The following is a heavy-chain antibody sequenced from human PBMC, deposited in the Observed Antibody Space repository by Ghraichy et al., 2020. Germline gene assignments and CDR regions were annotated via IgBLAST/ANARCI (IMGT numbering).Heavy chain of an antibody. V-gene: IGHV2-70*11. J-gene: IGHJ6*02. Sequence: SGPTLVKPTQTLTLTCTFSGFSLSTSGMCVSWIRQPPGKALEWLARIDWDDDKYYSTSLKTRLTISKDTSKNQVVLTMTNMDPVDTATYYCARESYSGSYYGYYYGMDVWGQGTTVTVSS. CDR3: ARESYSGSYYGYYYGMDV. CDR2: IDWDDDK. CDR1: GFSLSTSGMC. D-gene: IGHD1-26*01.